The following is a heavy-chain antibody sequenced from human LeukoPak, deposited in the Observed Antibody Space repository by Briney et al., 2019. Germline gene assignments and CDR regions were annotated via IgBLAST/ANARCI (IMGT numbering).Heavy chain of an antibody. J-gene: IGHJ4*02. CDR3: ARASRDGYNQNFDY. CDR2: LYPGDSDS. D-gene: IGHD5-24*01. Sequence: GASLKISCKAYGYSFFSNYWIAWVRQMPGKGLEWMGILYPGDSDSRYSPSFQGQATISADRSISTAYLHWSSLKVSDTAMYYCARASRDGYNQNFDYWGQGTLVTVSS. V-gene: IGHV5-51*01. CDR1: GYSFFSNYW.